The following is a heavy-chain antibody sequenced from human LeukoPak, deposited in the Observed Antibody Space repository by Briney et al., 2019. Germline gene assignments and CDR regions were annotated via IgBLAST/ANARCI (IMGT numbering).Heavy chain of an antibody. Sequence: GGSLRLSCATSGFTFSTYWMSWVRQAPGKGLEWVANIKYDGSEKYYVDSVKGRFTISRDNAKNSLYLQMNSLRAEDTAVYYCARADPGYYGSGSLDYWGQGTLVTVSS. CDR3: ARADPGYYGSGSLDY. V-gene: IGHV3-7*02. CDR2: IKYDGSEK. CDR1: GFTFSTYW. J-gene: IGHJ4*02. D-gene: IGHD3-10*01.